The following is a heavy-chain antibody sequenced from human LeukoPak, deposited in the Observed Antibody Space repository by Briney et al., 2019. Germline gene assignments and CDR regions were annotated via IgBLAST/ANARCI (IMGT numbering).Heavy chain of an antibody. CDR3: ARDLYGSGSYPLYYYYYYMDV. V-gene: IGHV3-74*01. CDR1: GFTFSSYW. Sequence: GGSLRLSCAASGFTFSSYWMHWVRQASGKGLVWVSRINSDGSSTSYADSVKGRFTISRDNAKNTLYLQMNSLRAEDTAVYYCARDLYGSGSYPLYYYYYYMDVWGKGTTVTISS. J-gene: IGHJ6*03. CDR2: INSDGSST. D-gene: IGHD3-10*01.